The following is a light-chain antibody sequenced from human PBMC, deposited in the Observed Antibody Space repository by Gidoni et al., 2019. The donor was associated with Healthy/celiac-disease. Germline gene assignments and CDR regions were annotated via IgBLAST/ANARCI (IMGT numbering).Light chain of an antibody. V-gene: IGKV1-39*01. CDR1: QSISSY. CDR2: AAS. J-gene: IGKJ1*01. Sequence: IQMTQSPSSLSASVGDRVTITCRASQSISSYLNWYQQKPGKAPKILIYAASSLQSGVPSRFSGSGSGTDFTLTISSLQPEDFATYYCQQSYSTPRTCGQGTKVEIK. CDR3: QQSYSTPRT.